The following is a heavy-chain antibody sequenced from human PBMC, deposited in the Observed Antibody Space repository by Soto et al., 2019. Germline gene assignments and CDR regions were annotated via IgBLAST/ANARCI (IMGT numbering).Heavy chain of an antibody. CDR1: GGTFSSYA. D-gene: IGHD1-26*01. CDR3: ERGVGTIVGATKAYFDY. CDR2: IIPIFGTA. Sequence: ASVKVSCKASGGTFSSYAISWVRQAPGQGLEWMGGIIPIFGTANYAQKFQGRVTITADESTSTAYMELSSLRSEDTAVYYCERGVGTIVGATKAYFDYWGQGTLVTVSS. J-gene: IGHJ4*02. V-gene: IGHV1-69*13.